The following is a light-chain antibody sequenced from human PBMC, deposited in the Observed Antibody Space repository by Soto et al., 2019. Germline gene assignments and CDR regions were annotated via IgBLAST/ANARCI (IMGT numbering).Light chain of an antibody. J-gene: IGKJ4*01. CDR1: QSGNSN. Sequence: EIVMTQSPVTLSVSPEDRATLSCRASQSGNSNLAWYQHTPGQTPKLLIYVASTRATGIPARFSGSGSGTAVTLPLSSLQSEDFEDYYFQQYRVWPLTLGGGTKVESK. V-gene: IGKV3-15*01. CDR3: QQYRVWPLT. CDR2: VAS.